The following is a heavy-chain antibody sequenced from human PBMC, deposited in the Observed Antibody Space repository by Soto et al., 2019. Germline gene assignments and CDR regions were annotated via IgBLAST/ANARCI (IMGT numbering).Heavy chain of an antibody. CDR3: ARDAFGTTGTPYYDY. Sequence: GGSLRLSCAASGFTFSSYSMNWVRQAPGKGLEWVSSISSSSSYIYYADSVKGRFTISRDNAKNSLYLQMNSLRAEDTAVYYCARDAFGTTGTPYYDYWGQGTLVTVSS. V-gene: IGHV3-21*01. CDR1: GFTFSSYS. J-gene: IGHJ4*02. CDR2: ISSSSSYI. D-gene: IGHD1-1*01.